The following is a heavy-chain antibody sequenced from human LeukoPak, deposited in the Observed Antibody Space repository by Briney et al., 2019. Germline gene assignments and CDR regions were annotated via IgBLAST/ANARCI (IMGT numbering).Heavy chain of an antibody. V-gene: IGHV3-23*01. CDR3: AKGEYYDSSGYYSRAFDI. Sequence: PGGSLRLSCAASGFTFSSYGMSWVRQAPGKGLEWVSAISGSGGSTYYADSVKGRFTISRDNSKNTLYLQMNSLRAEDTAVYYCAKGEYYDSSGYYSRAFDIWGQGTMVTVSS. CDR1: GFTFSSYG. CDR2: ISGSGGST. D-gene: IGHD3-22*01. J-gene: IGHJ3*02.